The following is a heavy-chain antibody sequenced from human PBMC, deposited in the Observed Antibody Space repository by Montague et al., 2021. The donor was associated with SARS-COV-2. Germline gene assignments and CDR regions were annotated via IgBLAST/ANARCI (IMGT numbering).Heavy chain of an antibody. D-gene: IGHD1-26*01. CDR1: GGSISSGDYY. CDR3: VEIVGAADY. Sequence: SETLSLTCTVSGGSISSGDYYWGWIRQPPGKGLKWIGSIYYSGSTYYNPSLKSRVTISVDTSKNQFSLKLSSVTAADTAVYYCVEIVGAADYWGQGTLVTVSS. CDR2: IYYSGST. V-gene: IGHV4-39*01. J-gene: IGHJ4*02.